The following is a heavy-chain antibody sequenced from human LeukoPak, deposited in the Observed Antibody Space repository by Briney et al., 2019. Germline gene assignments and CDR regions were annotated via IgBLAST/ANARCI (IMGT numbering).Heavy chain of an antibody. V-gene: IGHV3-74*01. CDR2: INSDGRTT. J-gene: IGHJ4*02. Sequence: GGSLRLSCEASEFTLSSYWMHWVRQAPGKGLVWVSRINSDGRTTIYADSVKGRFTISRDNAKNTLYLQMNSLRAEDTAVYYCAREGYYDSSGYSSRFSYWGEGTLVTVSS. CDR3: AREGYYDSSGYSSRFSY. CDR1: EFTLSSYW. D-gene: IGHD3-22*01.